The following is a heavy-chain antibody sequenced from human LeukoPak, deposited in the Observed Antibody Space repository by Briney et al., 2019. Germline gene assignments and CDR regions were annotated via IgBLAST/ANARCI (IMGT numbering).Heavy chain of an antibody. V-gene: IGHV1-69*05. CDR2: IIPIFGTA. J-gene: IGHJ5*02. D-gene: IGHD3-10*01. CDR1: GGTFISYA. CDR3: ARDGRKGGSGTLNWFDP. Sequence: AASVTVSCKASGGTFISYAISWVRQAPGQGLEWMGGIIPIFGTANYAQKFQGRVTITTDESTSTAYMELSSLRSEDTAVYYCARDGRKGGSGTLNWFDPWGQGTLVTVSS.